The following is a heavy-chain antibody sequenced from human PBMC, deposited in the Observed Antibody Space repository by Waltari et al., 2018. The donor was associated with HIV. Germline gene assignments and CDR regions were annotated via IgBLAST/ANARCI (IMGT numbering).Heavy chain of an antibody. V-gene: IGHV3-33*01. CDR3: ARDCSGGSCYRNYYYGMDV. D-gene: IGHD2-15*01. Sequence: QVQLVESGGGVVQPGRSLRLSCAASGFTFSSYGMHWVRQAPGKGLEWVAVIWYDGSNKYYADSMKGRFTVSRDNSKNTLYLQMNSLRAEDTAVYYCARDCSGGSCYRNYYYGMDVWGQGTTVTVSS. CDR1: GFTFSSYG. CDR2: IWYDGSNK. J-gene: IGHJ6*02.